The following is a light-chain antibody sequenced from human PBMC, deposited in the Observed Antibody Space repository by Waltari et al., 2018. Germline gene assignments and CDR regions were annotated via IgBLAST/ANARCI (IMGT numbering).Light chain of an antibody. CDR2: DVN. J-gene: IGLJ1*01. Sequence: HSALTQPASVSGSPGQSITISCTGISSDIDPYKSVSWYQQHPGKAPKLIIYDVNVRPTRVSNRFSGSKSGNTASLTISGLQADDEADYYCSSYVSSNFGSGTKVTVL. V-gene: IGLV2-14*03. CDR3: SSYVSSN. CDR1: SSDIDPYKS.